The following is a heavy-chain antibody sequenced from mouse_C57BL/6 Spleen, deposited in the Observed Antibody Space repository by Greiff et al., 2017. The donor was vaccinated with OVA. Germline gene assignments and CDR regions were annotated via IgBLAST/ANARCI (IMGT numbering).Heavy chain of an antibody. D-gene: IGHD1-1*01. V-gene: IGHV1-55*01. Sequence: QVQLQQPGAELVKPGASVKMSCKASGYTFSSYWITWVKQRPGQGLEWIGDIYPGSGSTNYNEKFKSKATLTVDTSSSTAYMQLSSLTSEDSAVYYGARGGTTVVGAMDYWGQGTSVTVSS. CDR3: ARGGTTVVGAMDY. CDR2: IYPGSGST. J-gene: IGHJ4*01. CDR1: GYTFSSYW.